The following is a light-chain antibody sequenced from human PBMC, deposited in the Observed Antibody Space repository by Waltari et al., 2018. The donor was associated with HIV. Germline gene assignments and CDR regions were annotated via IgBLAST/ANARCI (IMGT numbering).Light chain of an antibody. J-gene: IGKJ2*01. CDR2: GAS. CDR3: QQSYSTPRT. V-gene: IGKV1-39*01. Sequence: DIQMTQSPSSLSASVGDSVTITCRASQTISSYLNWYQQKPGKAPMLLIYGASTLHSGVPSRFSGSGSGTDFTLTISSLQPEDFATYYCQQSYSTPRTFGQGTKLEIK. CDR1: QTISSY.